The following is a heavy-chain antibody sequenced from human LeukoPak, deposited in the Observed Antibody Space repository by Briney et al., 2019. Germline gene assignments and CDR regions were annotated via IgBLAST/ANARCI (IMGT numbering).Heavy chain of an antibody. Sequence: SETLSLTCTASGYSISSGYYWGWIRQPPGKGLEWIGSIYHSGSTYYNPSLKSRVTISIDTSKNQFSLNLMSVTAADTAVYYCTRDTGTTGEVKFDPWGQGTLVTVSS. J-gene: IGHJ5*02. D-gene: IGHD4-17*01. CDR1: GYSISSGYY. V-gene: IGHV4-38-2*02. CDR3: TRDTGTTGEVKFDP. CDR2: IYHSGST.